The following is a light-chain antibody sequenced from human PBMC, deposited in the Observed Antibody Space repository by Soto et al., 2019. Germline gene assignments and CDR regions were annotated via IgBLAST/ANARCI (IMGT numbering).Light chain of an antibody. CDR2: AAS. Sequence: IQLTQSPFSLSASVGDRVIITCRASQGVSSYLAWYQQKPGKAPNLLIYAASALQSGVPSRFSGSGSGTDFTLTISSLQPEDFAVYYCQQRSNWPITFGQGTRLEI. V-gene: IGKV1-9*01. CDR3: QQRSNWPIT. CDR1: QGVSSY. J-gene: IGKJ5*01.